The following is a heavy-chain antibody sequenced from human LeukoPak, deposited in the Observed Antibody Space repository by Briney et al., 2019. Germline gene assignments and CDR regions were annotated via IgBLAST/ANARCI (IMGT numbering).Heavy chain of an antibody. D-gene: IGHD3-3*01. Sequence: PGGSLRLSCAASGFTFSSYWMHWVRQAPGKGLVWVSGISWNSGSIGYADSVKGRFTISRDNAKNSLYLQMNSLRAEDTALYYCAKDISHYDFWSGYYDYWGQGTLVTVSS. CDR2: ISWNSGSI. CDR1: GFTFSSYW. CDR3: AKDISHYDFWSGYYDY. V-gene: IGHV3-9*01. J-gene: IGHJ4*02.